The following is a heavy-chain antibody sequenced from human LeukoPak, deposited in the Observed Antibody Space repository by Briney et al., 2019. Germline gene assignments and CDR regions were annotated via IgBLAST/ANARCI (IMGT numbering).Heavy chain of an antibody. V-gene: IGHV1-18*01. Sequence: ASVKVSCKASGYTFTSYGISWVRQAPGQGLEWMGWNSAYNGNTNYAQKLQGRVTMTTDTSTSTAYMELRSLRSDDTAVYYCAREPLLRSDYYGMDVWGQGTTVTVSS. CDR2: NSAYNGNT. CDR1: GYTFTSYG. D-gene: IGHD3-22*01. CDR3: AREPLLRSDYYGMDV. J-gene: IGHJ6*02.